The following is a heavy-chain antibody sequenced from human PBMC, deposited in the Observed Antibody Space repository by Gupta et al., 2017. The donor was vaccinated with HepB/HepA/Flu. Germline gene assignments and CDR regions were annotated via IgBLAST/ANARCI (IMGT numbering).Heavy chain of an antibody. D-gene: IGHD2-2*03. J-gene: IGHJ5*02. CDR2: IIPDGSLR. CDR3: ARVDMS. Sequence: EVQLEEDGGGLGKTGGCRRLACAASGGSVSNDWMNWVRQVSGKGLEWVANIIPDGSLRRYVAAVKGRFIISPDNAKNSVFLQLNSLRVEDTAVYYCARVDMSWCQGTLVTVSP. CDR1: GGSVSNDW. V-gene: IGHV3-7*01.